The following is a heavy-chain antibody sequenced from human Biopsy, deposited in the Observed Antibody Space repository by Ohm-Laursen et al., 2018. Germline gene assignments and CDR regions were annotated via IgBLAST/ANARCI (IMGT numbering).Heavy chain of an antibody. D-gene: IGHD2-2*02. CDR2: ISGSGGST. CDR3: AKGGYCTTTSCYTDVDY. CDR1: GFSFDNYA. V-gene: IGHV3-23*01. J-gene: IGHJ4*02. Sequence: SLRLSCAASGFSFDNYAMNWVRQAPGKGLEWVPTISGSGGSTYYADSVKGRFTISRDASKNTLYLLMNSLRAEDTAMYYCAKGGYCTTTSCYTDVDYWGQGTLVTVSS.